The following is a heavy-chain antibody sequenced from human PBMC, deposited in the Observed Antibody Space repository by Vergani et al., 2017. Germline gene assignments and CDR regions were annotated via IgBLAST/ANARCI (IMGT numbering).Heavy chain of an antibody. Sequence: QVQLQESGPGLVKPSETLSLTCTVSGGSISSYYWSWIRQPPGKGLEWIGYIYYSGSTNYNPSLKSRVTISVDTSKNQFSLKLSSVTAADTAVYCCARVDSSGWIDYWGQGTLVTVSS. D-gene: IGHD6-19*01. CDR2: IYYSGST. CDR3: ARVDSSGWIDY. CDR1: GGSISSYY. J-gene: IGHJ4*02. V-gene: IGHV4-59*01.